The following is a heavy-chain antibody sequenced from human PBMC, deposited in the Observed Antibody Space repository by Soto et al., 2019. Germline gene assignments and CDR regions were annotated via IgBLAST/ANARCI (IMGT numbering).Heavy chain of an antibody. Sequence: PSETLSLTCTVSGGSISSSSYYWGWIRQPPGKGLEWIGSIYYSGSTYYNPSLKSRVTISVDTSKNQFSLKLSAVTAADTAVYYCARKADYSRYYYYGMDVWGQGTKVTVSS. CDR2: IYYSGST. D-gene: IGHD4-4*01. CDR3: ARKADYSRYYYYGMDV. J-gene: IGHJ6*02. V-gene: IGHV4-39*01. CDR1: GGSISSSSYY.